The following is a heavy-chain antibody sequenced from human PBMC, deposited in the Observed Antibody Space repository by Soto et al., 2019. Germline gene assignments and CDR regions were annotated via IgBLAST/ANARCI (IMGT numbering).Heavy chain of an antibody. CDR1: GFTFSIYA. CDR2: ISGSGGST. CDR3: AKSIASKTRPLGKYFDL. D-gene: IGHD6-6*01. Sequence: GETLRLSCAASGFTFSIYARSWVRHTPGKGLEWVSAISGSGGSTYYADSVKGRFTTTRDNSKNTLYLQMNSLRAEDTAVYYCAKSIASKTRPLGKYFDLWGRGTLVTVSS. J-gene: IGHJ2*01. V-gene: IGHV3-23*01.